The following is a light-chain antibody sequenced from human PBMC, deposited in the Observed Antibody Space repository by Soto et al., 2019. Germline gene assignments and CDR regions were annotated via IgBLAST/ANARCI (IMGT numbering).Light chain of an antibody. Sequence: EIVMTQSPATLSVSPGERATLSCRASQSVSSNLAWYQQKPGQAPRRLIYGASTRATGIQARFSGSGSGTEFTLTISSLQSEDFAVYYCQQYNNWPPLTFGGGTKVEIK. J-gene: IGKJ4*01. CDR2: GAS. CDR1: QSVSSN. CDR3: QQYNNWPPLT. V-gene: IGKV3-15*01.